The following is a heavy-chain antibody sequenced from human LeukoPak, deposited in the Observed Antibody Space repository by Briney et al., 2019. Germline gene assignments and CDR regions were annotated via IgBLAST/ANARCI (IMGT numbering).Heavy chain of an antibody. CDR3: ARDSYSSGWYGFDY. CDR1: GFTFSSYG. Sequence: GGSLRLSCAASGFTFSSYGMHWVRQAPGKGLEWVAVIWYDGSNKYYADSVKGRFTISRDNSKNTLYLQMNSLRAGDTAVYYCARDSYSSGWYGFDYWGQGTLVTVSS. J-gene: IGHJ4*02. V-gene: IGHV3-33*01. D-gene: IGHD6-19*01. CDR2: IWYDGSNK.